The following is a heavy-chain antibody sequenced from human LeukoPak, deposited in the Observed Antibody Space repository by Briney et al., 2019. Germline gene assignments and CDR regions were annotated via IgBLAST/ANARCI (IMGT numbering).Heavy chain of an antibody. J-gene: IGHJ3*01. CDR3: ASWELRVQGAFDF. D-gene: IGHD1-7*01. CDR2: ISSSGSTI. V-gene: IGHV3-11*01. Sequence: KSGGPLRLSCAASGFTFSDYYMSWIRQAPGKGLEWVSYISSSGSTIYYADSVKGRFTISRDNAKNSLYLQMNSLRAEDTAVYYCASWELRVQGAFDFWGQGTMVTVSS. CDR1: GFTFSDYY.